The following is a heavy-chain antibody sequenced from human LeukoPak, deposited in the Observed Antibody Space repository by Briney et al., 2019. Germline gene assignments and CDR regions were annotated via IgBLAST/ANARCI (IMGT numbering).Heavy chain of an antibody. V-gene: IGHV4-31*03. D-gene: IGHD4-23*01. CDR2: IYYSGST. Sequence: SETLSLTCTVSGGSISSGGYYWSWIRQHPRKGLEWIGYIYYSGSTYYNPSLKSRVTISVDTSKNQFSLKLSSVTAADTAVYYCATGSHPTGRWYHYWYFDLWGRGTLVTVSS. CDR3: ATGSHPTGRWYHYWYFDL. CDR1: GGSISSGGYY. J-gene: IGHJ2*01.